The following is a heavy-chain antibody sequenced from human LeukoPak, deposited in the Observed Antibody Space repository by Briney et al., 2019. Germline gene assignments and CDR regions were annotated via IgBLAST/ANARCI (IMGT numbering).Heavy chain of an antibody. CDR2: IYHSGST. V-gene: IGHV4-30-2*01. CDR3: ARGGLVIPTAYYYGMDV. D-gene: IGHD3/OR15-3a*01. Sequence: SETLSLTCAVSGGSISSGGYSWSWIRQPPGKGLEWIGYIYHSGSTYCNPSLKSRVTISVDRSKNQFSLKLSSVTAADTAVYYCARGGLVIPTAYYYGMDVWGQGTTVTVSS. CDR1: GGSISSGGYS. J-gene: IGHJ6*02.